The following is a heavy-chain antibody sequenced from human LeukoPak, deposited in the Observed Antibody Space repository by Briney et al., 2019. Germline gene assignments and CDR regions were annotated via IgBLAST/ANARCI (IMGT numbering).Heavy chain of an antibody. CDR2: ISYDGSNK. Sequence: GGSLRLSCAASGFTFSSYAMHWVRQAPGKGLEWVAVISYDGSNKYYADSVKGRFTISRDNSKNTLYLQMNSLRAEDTAVYYCAKEYCSNSVCHSLDYWGQGTLVTVSS. D-gene: IGHD2-8*01. J-gene: IGHJ4*02. CDR1: GFTFSSYA. CDR3: AKEYCSNSVCHSLDY. V-gene: IGHV3-30*04.